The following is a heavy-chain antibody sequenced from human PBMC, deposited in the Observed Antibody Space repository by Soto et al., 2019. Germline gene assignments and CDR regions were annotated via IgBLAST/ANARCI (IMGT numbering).Heavy chain of an antibody. CDR2: IDPSDSYT. V-gene: IGHV5-10-1*01. CDR1: GYSFTSYW. Sequence: LGESLKISCKGSGYSFTSYWISWVRQMPGKGLEWMGRIDPSDSYTNYSPSFQGHVTISADKSISTAYLQWSSLKASDTAMYYCARHYEQLAPFDYWGQGPLVTLSS. D-gene: IGHD6-6*01. CDR3: ARHYEQLAPFDY. J-gene: IGHJ4*02.